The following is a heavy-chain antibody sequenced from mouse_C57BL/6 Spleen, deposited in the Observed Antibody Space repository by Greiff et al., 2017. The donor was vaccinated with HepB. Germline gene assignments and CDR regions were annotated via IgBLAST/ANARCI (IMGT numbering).Heavy chain of an antibody. CDR3: TTDPYYSLYYYAMDY. J-gene: IGHJ4*01. CDR2: IDPEDGDT. CDR1: GFNIKDYY. D-gene: IGHD2-12*01. Sequence: VQLQQSGAELVRPGASVKLSCTASGFNIKDYYMHWVKQRTEQGLEWIGRIDPEDGDTEYAPKFQGKATMTADTSSNTAYLQLSSLTSEDTAVYYCTTDPYYSLYYYAMDYWGQGTSVTVSS. V-gene: IGHV14-1*01.